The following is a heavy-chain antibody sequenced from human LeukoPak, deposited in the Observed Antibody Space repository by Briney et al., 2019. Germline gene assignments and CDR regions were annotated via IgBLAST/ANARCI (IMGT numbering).Heavy chain of an antibody. CDR2: IKQDGSEK. J-gene: IGHJ4*02. CDR3: ARDLIAAAGAFDY. V-gene: IGHV3-7*03. CDR1: GFTFSSYW. D-gene: IGHD6-13*01. Sequence: GGSLRLSCAASGFTFSSYWMSWVRQAPGKGLEWVGNIKQDGSEKYYLDSVKGRFTISRDNAKNSLYLQINSLRAEDTAVYYCARDLIAAAGAFDYWGQGTLVTVSS.